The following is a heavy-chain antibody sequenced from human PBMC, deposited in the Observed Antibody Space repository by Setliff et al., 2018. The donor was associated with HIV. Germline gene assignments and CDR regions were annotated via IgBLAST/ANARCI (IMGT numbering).Heavy chain of an antibody. CDR3: AREAVDDSARYFDY. V-gene: IGHV4-39*07. D-gene: IGHD5-12*01. Sequence: PSETLSLTCIVSGESISSKNYYWGWIRQPPGKGLEWIGSINYSGSTTYNPSLKSRVTRSVDTSENQFSLELSSVTAADTAVYYCAREAVDDSARYFDYWGQGSLVTVSS. J-gene: IGHJ4*02. CDR1: GESISSKNYY. CDR2: INYSGST.